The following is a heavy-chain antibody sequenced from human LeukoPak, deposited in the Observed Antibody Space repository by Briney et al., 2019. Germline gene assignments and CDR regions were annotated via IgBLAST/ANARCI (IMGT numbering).Heavy chain of an antibody. Sequence: GASVKVSCKASGYTFTSYGISWVRQAPGQGLEWMGVINPSGGSTIYAQKFQGRVTMTRDTSTSTVYMELSSLRSEDTALYYCARAPGTGWYTPDYWGLGTLVTVSS. CDR1: GYTFTSYG. V-gene: IGHV1-46*01. CDR2: INPSGGST. J-gene: IGHJ4*02. D-gene: IGHD6-19*01. CDR3: ARAPGTGWYTPDY.